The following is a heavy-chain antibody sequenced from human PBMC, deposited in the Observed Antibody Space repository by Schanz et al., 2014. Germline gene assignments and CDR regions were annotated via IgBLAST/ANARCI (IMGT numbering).Heavy chain of an antibody. CDR1: GFSVSSNF. CDR3: ARDKGGLIPFDY. J-gene: IGHJ4*02. D-gene: IGHD2-15*01. Sequence: EVQLVESGGGLVQPGGSLRLSCAASGFSVSSNFMTWVRQAPGKGLEWVSIMFPGGNTYYTDSVKGRFTISRDNSKNTLDLQMNSLRAEDTAVYYCARDKGGLIPFDYWGQGTLVAVSS. V-gene: IGHV3-66*01. CDR2: MFPGGNT.